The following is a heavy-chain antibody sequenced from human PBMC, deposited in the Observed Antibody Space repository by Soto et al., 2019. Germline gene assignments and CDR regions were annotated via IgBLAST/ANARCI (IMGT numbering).Heavy chain of an antibody. D-gene: IGHD3-9*01. J-gene: IGHJ6*02. CDR3: ARGSGFLTGYSYYYYGMDV. V-gene: IGHV1-69*12. CDR2: IIPIFGTA. Sequence: QVQLVQSGAEAKKPGSSVKVSCKASGGTFSSYAISWVRQAPGQGLEWMGGIIPIFGTANYAQKFQGRVTITADESTSTAYMELSSLRSEDTAVYYCARGSGFLTGYSYYYYGMDVWGQGTTVTVSS. CDR1: GGTFSSYA.